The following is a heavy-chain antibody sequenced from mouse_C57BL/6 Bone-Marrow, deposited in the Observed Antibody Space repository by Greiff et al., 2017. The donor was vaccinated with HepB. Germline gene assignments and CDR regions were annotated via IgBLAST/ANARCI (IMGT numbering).Heavy chain of an antibody. CDR2: INPSNGGT. J-gene: IGHJ3*01. V-gene: IGHV1-53*01. CDR1: GYTFTSYW. Sequence: QVQLQQPGTELVKPGASVKLSCKASGYTFTSYWMHWVKQRPGQGLEWLGNINPSNGGTNYNEKFKSKATLTVDKSSSTAYMQLSSLTSEDSAVYYGARGTLYYSNPWFAYWGQGTLVTVSA. D-gene: IGHD2-5*01. CDR3: ARGTLYYSNPWFAY.